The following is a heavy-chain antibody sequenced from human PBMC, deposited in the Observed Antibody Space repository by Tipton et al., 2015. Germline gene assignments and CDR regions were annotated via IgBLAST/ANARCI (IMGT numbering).Heavy chain of an antibody. CDR1: GFTFSTYV. V-gene: IGHV3-23*01. CDR3: ANSRSYDSSGVPVFDI. CDR2: ISGSGGNP. Sequence: SLRLSCAASGFTFSTYVMSWVRQAPRKGLEWVSTISGSGGNPYYADSLKGRFTISRDNSRNMLFLQMSSLRAEDTALYYCANSRSYDSSGVPVFDIWGQGTMVTVSS. D-gene: IGHD3-22*01. J-gene: IGHJ3*02.